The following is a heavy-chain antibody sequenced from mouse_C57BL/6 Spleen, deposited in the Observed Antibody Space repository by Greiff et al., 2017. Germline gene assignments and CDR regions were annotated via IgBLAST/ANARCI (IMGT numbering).Heavy chain of an antibody. Sequence: QVQLQQSGAELVRPGASVTLSCKASGYTFTDYEMHWVKQTPVHGLEWIGAIDPETGGTAYNQKFKGKAILTADKSSSTAYIELRSLTSEDSAVYYCTRGAYGNYGGYWGQGTTLTVSS. CDR2: IDPETGGT. D-gene: IGHD2-1*01. CDR3: TRGAYGNYGGY. CDR1: GYTFTDYE. J-gene: IGHJ2*01. V-gene: IGHV1-15*01.